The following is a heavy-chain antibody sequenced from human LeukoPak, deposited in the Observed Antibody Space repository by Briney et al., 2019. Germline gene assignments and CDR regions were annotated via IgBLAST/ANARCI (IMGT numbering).Heavy chain of an antibody. J-gene: IGHJ4*02. V-gene: IGHV1-2*02. CDR3: TRGETGRDSSGYFGY. Sequence: ASVKVSCKTSGYTFSGYYIHWVRQAPGQGLEWLGWIDPQSGAPNYAQKFQGRVTVTRDTSISTAYMELSSLRSDDTAVYYCTRGETGRDSSGYFGYWGQGTLVTVSS. D-gene: IGHD3-22*01. CDR2: IDPQSGAP. CDR1: GYTFSGYY.